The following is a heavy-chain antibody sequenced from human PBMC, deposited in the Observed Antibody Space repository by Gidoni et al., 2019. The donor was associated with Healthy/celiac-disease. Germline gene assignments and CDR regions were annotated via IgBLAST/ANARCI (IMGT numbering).Heavy chain of an antibody. J-gene: IGHJ2*01. D-gene: IGHD1-26*01. CDR2: INPSGGST. V-gene: IGHV1-46*01. Sequence: QVQLVQSGAEVKTPGASVKVSCKASGYTFTSYYMHWVRQAPGQGLEWMGIINPSGGSTSYAQKFQGRVTMTRDMSTSTVYMELSSLRSEDTAVYYCARAAYRTPDSRWYFDLWGRGTLVTVSS. CDR1: GYTFTSYY. CDR3: ARAAYRTPDSRWYFDL.